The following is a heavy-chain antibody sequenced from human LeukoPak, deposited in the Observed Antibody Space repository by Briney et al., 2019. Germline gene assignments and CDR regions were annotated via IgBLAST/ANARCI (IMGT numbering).Heavy chain of an antibody. J-gene: IGHJ4*02. V-gene: IGHV3-73*01. CDR2: IRSKANSYAT. D-gene: IGHD6-19*01. Sequence: GGSLKLSCAASGFTFSGSAMHWVRQASGKGLEWVGRIRSKANSYATAYAASVKGRFTISRDDSKNTAYLQMNSLRAEDTAVYYCARGRAVAGSLDSWGQGTLVTVSS. CDR3: ARGRAVAGSLDS. CDR1: GFTFSGSA.